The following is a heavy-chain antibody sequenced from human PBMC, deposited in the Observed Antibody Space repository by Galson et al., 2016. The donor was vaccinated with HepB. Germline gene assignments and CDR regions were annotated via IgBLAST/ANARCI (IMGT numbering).Heavy chain of an antibody. CDR3: ASAPAATESDY. D-gene: IGHD6-25*01. CDR2: IKQDGSEK. V-gene: IGHV3-7*03. J-gene: IGHJ4*02. CDR1: GFTFIGYW. Sequence: SLRLSCAASGFTFIGYWMTWVRQAPGKGLEWVANIKQDGSEKNYVDSVKGRFTISRDNAKNLVYLQMNSLRAEDTAMYYCASAPAATESDYWGQGTLVTVSP.